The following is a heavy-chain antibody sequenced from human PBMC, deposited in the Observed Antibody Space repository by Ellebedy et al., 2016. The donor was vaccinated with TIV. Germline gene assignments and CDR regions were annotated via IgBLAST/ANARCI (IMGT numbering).Heavy chain of an antibody. CDR3: TSTAVGHTNGCCRYYFDY. Sequence: GESLKIPCAATGFTFSSYPLNWVRQAPGKGLEWVAGIGVSGPGGPRTYYADLVKGRFTVSRDNSRNTVFLKMNSLRVEDTAVYYCTSTAVGHTNGCCRYYFDYWGLGTLVTVSS. CDR1: GFTFSSYP. CDR2: IGVSGPGGPRT. J-gene: IGHJ4*02. V-gene: IGHV3-23*01. D-gene: IGHD6-19*01.